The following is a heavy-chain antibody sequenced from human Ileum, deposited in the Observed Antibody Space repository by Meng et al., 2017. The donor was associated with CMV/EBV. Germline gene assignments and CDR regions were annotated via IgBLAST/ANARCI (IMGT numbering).Heavy chain of an antibody. Sequence: GESLKISCAASGFTFSDYWMYWVRQVPGKGLVWVSRMNSDGSKKTYAGFVKGRFTISRDNSNNLVHLQMSDLRAEDTSVYYCARWGGEGSTSGLDSWGQGTRVTVSS. CDR2: MNSDGSKK. V-gene: IGHV3-74*03. J-gene: IGHJ4*02. CDR1: GFTFSDYW. CDR3: ARWGGEGSTSGLDS. D-gene: IGHD2/OR15-2a*01.